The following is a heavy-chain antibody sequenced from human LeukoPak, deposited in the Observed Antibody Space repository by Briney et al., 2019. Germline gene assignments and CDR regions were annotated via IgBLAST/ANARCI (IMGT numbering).Heavy chain of an antibody. CDR1: GGSFSGYY. CDR3: ARGYCSGGSCVGY. V-gene: IGHV4-34*01. Sequence: SEALSLTCAVYGGSFSGYYWSWIRQPPGKGLEWIGEINHSGSTNYNPSLKSRVTISVDTSKNQFSLKLSSVTAADTAVYYCARGYCSGGSCVGYWGQGTLVTVSS. D-gene: IGHD2-15*01. CDR2: INHSGST. J-gene: IGHJ4*02.